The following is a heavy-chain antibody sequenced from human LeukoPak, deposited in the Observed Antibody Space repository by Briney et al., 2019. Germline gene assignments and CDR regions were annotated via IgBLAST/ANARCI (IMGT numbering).Heavy chain of an antibody. CDR2: IYSGGST. CDR1: GFTVSSNY. D-gene: IGHD3-22*01. CDR3: ARADDSSGYGAFDF. J-gene: IGHJ3*01. Sequence: GGSLRLSCAASGFTVSSNYMSWVRQAPGKGLEWVSVIYSGGSTYYADSVKGRFTISRDNSKNTLYLQMNSLRAEDTAVYYCARADDSSGYGAFDFWGQGTMVTVSS. V-gene: IGHV3-53*01.